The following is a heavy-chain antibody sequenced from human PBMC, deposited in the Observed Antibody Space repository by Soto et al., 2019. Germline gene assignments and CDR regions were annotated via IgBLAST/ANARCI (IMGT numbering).Heavy chain of an antibody. J-gene: IGHJ6*02. CDR3: GFDSRGHYYYYGMDV. V-gene: IGHV1-69*01. CDR2: IIPIFGTA. Sequence: QVQLVQSGAEAKKPGSSVKVSCKASGGTFSSYAISWVRQAPGQGLEWMGGIIPIFGTANYAQKFQRRVTITADESTSTGYMELSSLRSEDTAVYYCGFDSRGHYYYYGMDVWGQGTTGTVSS. D-gene: IGHD6-13*01. CDR1: GGTFSSYA.